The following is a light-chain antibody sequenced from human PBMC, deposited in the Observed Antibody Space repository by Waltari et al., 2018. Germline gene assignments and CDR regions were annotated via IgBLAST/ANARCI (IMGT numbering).Light chain of an antibody. V-gene: IGLV1-44*01. CDR2: SYD. CDR3: ATWDDRLTGVV. Sequence: YMGVPGTAPKLLIHSYDHRPVGVPDRFSGPKSGTPASLAIIGLQSEDEADYYCATWDDRLTGVVFGGGTKVTVV. J-gene: IGLJ2*01.